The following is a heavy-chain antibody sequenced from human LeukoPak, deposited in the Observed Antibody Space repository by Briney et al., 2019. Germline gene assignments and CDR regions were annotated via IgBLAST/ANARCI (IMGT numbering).Heavy chain of an antibody. V-gene: IGHV4-39*07. J-gene: IGHJ5*02. CDR1: GGSISSSSYY. CDR2: IYYSGST. D-gene: IGHD3-10*01. CDR3: AREDLWFGELVGFDP. Sequence: PSETLSLTCTVSGGSISSSSYYWGWIRQPPGKGLEWIGSIYYSGSTYYNPSLKSRVTISVDTSKNQFSLKLSSVTAADTAVYYCAREDLWFGELVGFDPWGQGTLVTVSS.